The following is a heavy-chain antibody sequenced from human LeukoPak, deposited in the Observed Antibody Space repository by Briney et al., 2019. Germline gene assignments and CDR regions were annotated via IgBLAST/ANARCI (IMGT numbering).Heavy chain of an antibody. Sequence: SVKVSCKASGGTFSSYAISWVRQAPGQGLEWMGGIIPIFGTANYAQKFQGRVTITADESTSTAYMELSSLRSEDTAVYYCARRDTAMPKTPSGYYYCYYGMDVWGQGTTVTVSS. CDR1: GGTFSSYA. D-gene: IGHD5-18*01. V-gene: IGHV1-69*13. CDR2: IIPIFGTA. CDR3: ARRDTAMPKTPSGYYYCYYGMDV. J-gene: IGHJ6*02.